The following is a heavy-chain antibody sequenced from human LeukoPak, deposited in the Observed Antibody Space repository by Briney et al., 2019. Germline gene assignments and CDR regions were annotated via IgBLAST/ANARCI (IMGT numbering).Heavy chain of an antibody. J-gene: IGHJ2*01. V-gene: IGHV4-59*01. D-gene: IGHD4-17*01. CDR1: GGSISSYY. CDR2: IYYSGGT. Sequence: SETLSLTCTVPGGSISSYYWSWIRQPPGKGLEWIAYIYYSGGTNYNPSLKSRVTISVDTSTNQFSMKLSSVTAADTAVYYCARVPLEVTTTYWYFDLWGRGNLGTVSS. CDR3: ARVPLEVTTTYWYFDL.